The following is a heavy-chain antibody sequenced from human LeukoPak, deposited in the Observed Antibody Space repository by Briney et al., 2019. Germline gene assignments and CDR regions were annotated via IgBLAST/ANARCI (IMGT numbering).Heavy chain of an antibody. Sequence: ASVKVSCKASGYTFTSYGISWVRQAPGQGLEWMGWISAYNGNTNYAQKLQGRVTMTTDTSTSTAYMELRSLRSVDTAVYYCARGAAGDCSSTSCYRHNWFDPWGQGTLVTVSS. D-gene: IGHD2-2*01. CDR3: ARGAAGDCSSTSCYRHNWFDP. CDR1: GYTFTSYG. V-gene: IGHV1-18*01. CDR2: ISAYNGNT. J-gene: IGHJ5*02.